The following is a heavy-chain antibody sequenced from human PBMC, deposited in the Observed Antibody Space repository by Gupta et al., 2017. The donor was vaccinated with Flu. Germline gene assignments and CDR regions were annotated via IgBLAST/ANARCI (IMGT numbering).Heavy chain of an antibody. Sequence: QVQLVESGGGVVQPGRSLTLSCAAFRFVFGSYGMNWVRQAPGKGLEWVAMISYDGGKTSYADSVKGRFTVSRENSRDTLYLQMDSLTDDDTAVYYCAKTGTTGYYYMDVWGNGTTVIVSS. CDR1: RFVFGSYG. CDR2: ISYDGGKT. V-gene: IGHV3-30*18. CDR3: AKTGTTGYYYMDV. D-gene: IGHD1-7*01. J-gene: IGHJ6*03.